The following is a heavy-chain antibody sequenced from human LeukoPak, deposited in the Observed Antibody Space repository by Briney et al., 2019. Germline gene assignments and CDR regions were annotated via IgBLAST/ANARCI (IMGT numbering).Heavy chain of an antibody. CDR1: GGSISSSSYY. J-gene: IGHJ6*03. CDR3: ASFYCSGGSCYQYYSYYYMDV. D-gene: IGHD2-15*01. V-gene: IGHV4-39*01. Sequence: SETLSLTCTASGGSISSSSYYWGWIRQPPGKGLEWIGSIYYSGSTYSNPSLQSRVTISVDTSKNQFSLKLHSVTAADTAVYYCASFYCSGGSCYQYYSYYYMDVWGKGTTVTISS. CDR2: IYYSGST.